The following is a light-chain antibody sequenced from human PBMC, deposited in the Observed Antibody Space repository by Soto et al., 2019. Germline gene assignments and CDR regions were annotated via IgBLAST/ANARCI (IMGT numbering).Light chain of an antibody. Sequence: QSALTQPASVSGSPGQSVTISCTGTSSDVGAYNFVFWYQHHPGKAPKLMIYDVSDRPSGVSNRFSGSKSGNTASLTISGLQAEDEADYYCASYTISSTLVFGGGTKLTVL. CDR3: ASYTISSTLV. CDR2: DVS. J-gene: IGLJ2*01. V-gene: IGLV2-14*03. CDR1: SSDVGAYNF.